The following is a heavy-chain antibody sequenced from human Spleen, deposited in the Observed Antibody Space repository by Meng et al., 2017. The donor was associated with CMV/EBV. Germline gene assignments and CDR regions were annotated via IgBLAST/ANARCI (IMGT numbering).Heavy chain of an antibody. CDR2: IKPDGGET. Sequence: GESLKISCAASEFTFSSYWMSWLRQAPGKGLEWLANIKPDGGETYYADSVKGRFTISRDNAKNSLYLQMNSLRAEDTAVYYCARLSRDGYNLWHFDYWGQGTLVTVSS. CDR1: EFTFSSYW. V-gene: IGHV3-7*01. D-gene: IGHD5-24*01. CDR3: ARLSRDGYNLWHFDY. J-gene: IGHJ4*02.